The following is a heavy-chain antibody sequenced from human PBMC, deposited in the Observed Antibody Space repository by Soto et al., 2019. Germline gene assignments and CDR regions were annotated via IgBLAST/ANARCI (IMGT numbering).Heavy chain of an antibody. Sequence: QVQLVQSGAEVKKPGASVKVSCKASGYTFTSYDINWVRQATGQGLEWMGWMNPNSGNTGYAQKXQXXXTXXRNTSISTAYMELSSLRSEDTAVYYCAREKKGFDYWGQGTLVTVSS. V-gene: IGHV1-8*01. CDR1: GYTFTSYD. J-gene: IGHJ4*02. CDR2: MNPNSGNT. CDR3: AREKKGFDY.